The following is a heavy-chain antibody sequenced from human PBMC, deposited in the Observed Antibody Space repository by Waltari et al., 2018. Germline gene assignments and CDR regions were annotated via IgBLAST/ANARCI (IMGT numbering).Heavy chain of an antibody. Sequence: EVQLVESGGGLVQPGGSLRLSCAASGLTFSKFWMSWVRQAPGQGVEWVASIKEDGGEKYYVDALKGRIIISRDNAKNSLYLQMNSLRVEDTAVYYCARDRGYFDYWGLGTLVTVSS. CDR3: ARDRGYFDY. CDR1: GLTFSKFW. V-gene: IGHV3-7*01. J-gene: IGHJ4*02. CDR2: IKEDGGEK. D-gene: IGHD3-10*01.